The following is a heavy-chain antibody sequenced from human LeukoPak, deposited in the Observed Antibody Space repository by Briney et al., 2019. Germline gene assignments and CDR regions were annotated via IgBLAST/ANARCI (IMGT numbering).Heavy chain of an antibody. CDR2: IYYSGRA. Sequence: SETLSLTCTVSGASISSTSDYWGWLRQPPGKGLEWVGTIYYSGRAYHNPSLRSRLTISVDTSKNQFSLRLSSVTAADTAVYYCARLGTGYDSSGYSIGWFDPWGQGTLVTVSS. D-gene: IGHD3-22*01. CDR3: ARLGTGYDSSGYSIGWFDP. V-gene: IGHV4-39*01. J-gene: IGHJ5*02. CDR1: GASISSTSDY.